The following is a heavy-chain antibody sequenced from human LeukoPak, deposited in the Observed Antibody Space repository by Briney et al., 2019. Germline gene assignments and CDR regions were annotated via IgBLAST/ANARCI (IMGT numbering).Heavy chain of an antibody. D-gene: IGHD3-22*01. Sequence: GGSLRLSCAASGFTFSSYSMNWVRQAPGKGLEWVSVIYSGGRTYYSDSVKGRFTISRDNSKNTLYLQMKSLRAEDTAVYYCARGPYYFDSSGYYQPFHYWGQGTLVTVSS. V-gene: IGHV3-53*01. J-gene: IGHJ4*02. CDR3: ARGPYYFDSSGYYQPFHY. CDR1: GFTFSSYS. CDR2: IYSGGRT.